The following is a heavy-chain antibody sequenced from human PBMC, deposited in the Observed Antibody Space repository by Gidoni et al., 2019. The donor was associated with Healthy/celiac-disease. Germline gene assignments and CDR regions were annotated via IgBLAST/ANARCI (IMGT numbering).Heavy chain of an antibody. V-gene: IGHV1-46*01. Sequence: QVQLVQSGAEVKKPGASVKVSCKASGYTFTSYYMHWVRQAPGQGLEWMGIINPSGGSTSYAQKFQGRVTMTRDTSTSTVYMELSSLRSEDTAVYYCARDRMTLLYYYYGMDVWGQGTTVTVSS. J-gene: IGHJ6*02. CDR3: ARDRMTLLYYYYGMDV. CDR2: INPSGGST. CDR1: GYTFTSYY.